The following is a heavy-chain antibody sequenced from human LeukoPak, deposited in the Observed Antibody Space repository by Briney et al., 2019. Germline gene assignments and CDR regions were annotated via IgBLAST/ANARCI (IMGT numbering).Heavy chain of an antibody. Sequence: PSETLSLTCTVSGGSITGYYWSWIRQPPGKGLEWVGYIFSSGSTNYNPSLKSRVTISLDTSKSQFSLRLISVTASDTAVYYCARLTKFLATYYPTPWGQGTLVTVSS. J-gene: IGHJ5*02. D-gene: IGHD3-3*01. V-gene: IGHV4-59*08. CDR1: GGSITGYY. CDR3: ARLTKFLATYYPTP. CDR2: IFSSGST.